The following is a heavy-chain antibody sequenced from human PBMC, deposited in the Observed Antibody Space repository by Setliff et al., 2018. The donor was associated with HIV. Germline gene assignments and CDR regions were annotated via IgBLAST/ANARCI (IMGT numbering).Heavy chain of an antibody. J-gene: IGHJ6*03. V-gene: IGHV4-59*01. D-gene: IGHD5-12*01. CDR3: ARDGYNYKKGTSYMDV. CDR1: GGSINNYF. CDR2: LYYTGRA. Sequence: TSETLSLTCTVSGGSINNYFWSWIRQPPGKGLEWLGCLYYTGRANYNPSLKSRLTVSVDTSKNQFSLKLSSVTAADTAVYYCARDGYNYKKGTSYMDVWGKGSTVTVSS.